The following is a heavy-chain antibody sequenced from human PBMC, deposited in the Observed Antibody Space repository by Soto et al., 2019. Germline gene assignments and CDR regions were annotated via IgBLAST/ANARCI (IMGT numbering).Heavy chain of an antibody. CDR2: IYYSGST. CDR1: SGSISSGGYY. CDR3: ARGEDSSGWYVGGYFDY. V-gene: IGHV4-31*03. D-gene: IGHD6-19*01. J-gene: IGHJ4*02. Sequence: QVQLQESGPGLVKPSQTLSLTCTVSSGSISSGGYYWSWIRQHPGKGLEWIGYIYYSGSTYYNPSLRCRVTISVDTSKNQFSLRLSSVTAADTAVYYCARGEDSSGWYVGGYFDYWGQGTLVTVSS.